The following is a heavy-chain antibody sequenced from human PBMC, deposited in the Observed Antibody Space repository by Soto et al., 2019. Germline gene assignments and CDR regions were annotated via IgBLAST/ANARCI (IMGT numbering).Heavy chain of an antibody. V-gene: IGHV3-74*01. J-gene: IGHJ4*02. CDR3: AREYYGVLTGYYNDY. D-gene: IGHD3-9*01. CDR1: GFSFRSYW. CDR2: ISSDGTTT. Sequence: EVQLVESGGGLVQSGGSLGLSCVASGFSFRSYWMHWVRQAPGKGLVWVARISSDGTTTTYADSANGRFTVSRDNAANTPYLQMSSLRDEDTAVYYCAREYYGVLTGYYNDYWGQGTLVTVSS.